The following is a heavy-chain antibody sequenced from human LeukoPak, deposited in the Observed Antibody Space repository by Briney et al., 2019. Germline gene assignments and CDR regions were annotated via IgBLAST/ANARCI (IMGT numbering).Heavy chain of an antibody. V-gene: IGHV5-51*01. Sequence: GESLKISCKGSGYRFTSYWIAWVRQMPGKGLEWMGIISPGDSDIRYSPSFQGQVSMSADKSINTAYLQWSSLRSSDTAMYYCARHRVVSTSEYFDLWGRGTLVTVSS. CDR3: ARHRVVSTSEYFDL. J-gene: IGHJ2*01. CDR2: ISPGDSDI. CDR1: GYRFTSYW. D-gene: IGHD2-2*01.